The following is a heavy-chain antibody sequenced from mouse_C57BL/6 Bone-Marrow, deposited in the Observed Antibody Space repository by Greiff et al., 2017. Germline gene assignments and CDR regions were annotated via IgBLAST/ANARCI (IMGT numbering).Heavy chain of an antibody. J-gene: IGHJ1*03. Sequence: EVKVVESGGDLVKPGGSLKLSCAASGFTFSSYGMSWVRQTPDKRLEWVATISSGGSYTYYPDSVKGRFTISRDNAKNTLYLQMSSLKSEDTAMYYWARTLITTVVAKWYFGVWGTGTTGTVSS. D-gene: IGHD1-1*01. CDR3: ARTLITTVVAKWYFGV. V-gene: IGHV5-6*01. CDR2: ISSGGSYT. CDR1: GFTFSSYG.